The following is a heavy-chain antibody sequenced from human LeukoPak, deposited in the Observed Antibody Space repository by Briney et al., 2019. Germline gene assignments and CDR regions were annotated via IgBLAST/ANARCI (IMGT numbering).Heavy chain of an antibody. Sequence: PSETLSLTCTVSGGSISTSYSWGWIRQPPGKGLEWIGTIYYSGRAYYSSSLKSRVTISVDTSRNQFSLRLHSVTAADTATYYCASTKLGFSSAWDWGQGILITVSS. V-gene: IGHV4-38-2*02. CDR2: IYYSGRA. J-gene: IGHJ4*02. CDR1: GGSISTSYS. D-gene: IGHD6-19*01. CDR3: ASTKLGFSSAWD.